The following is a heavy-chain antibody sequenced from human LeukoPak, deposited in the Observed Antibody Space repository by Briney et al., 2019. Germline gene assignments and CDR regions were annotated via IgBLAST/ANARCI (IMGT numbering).Heavy chain of an antibody. D-gene: IGHD6-13*01. V-gene: IGHV4-61*02. Sequence: SQTLSLTCTVSGGSISSGSYYWSWIRQPAGKGLEWIGRIYTSGSTNYNPSLKSRVTISVDTSKNVFSLKLSSVTAADTTVYYCARHAVFGSYTTSWYVDSWGQGTLVTVSS. CDR3: ARHAVFGSYTTSWYVDS. J-gene: IGHJ5*01. CDR1: GGSISSGSYY. CDR2: IYTSGST.